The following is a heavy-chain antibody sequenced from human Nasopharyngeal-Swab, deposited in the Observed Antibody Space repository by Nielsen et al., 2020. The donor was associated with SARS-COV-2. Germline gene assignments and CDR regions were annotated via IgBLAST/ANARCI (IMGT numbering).Heavy chain of an antibody. Sequence: GESLKISCAASAFTFSSYWMSWVRQAPGKGLEWVANIKQDGSEKYYVDSVKGRFTISRDNAKNSLYLQMNSLRDEDTAVYYCAKSGSITYYYYYGMDVWGQGTTVTVSS. CDR3: AKSGSITYYYYYGMDV. D-gene: IGHD3-10*01. V-gene: IGHV3-7*01. J-gene: IGHJ6*02. CDR2: IKQDGSEK. CDR1: AFTFSSYW.